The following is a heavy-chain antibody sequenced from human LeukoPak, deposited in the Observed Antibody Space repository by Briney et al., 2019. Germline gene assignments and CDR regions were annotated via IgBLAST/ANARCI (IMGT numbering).Heavy chain of an antibody. D-gene: IGHD3-3*01. CDR3: ARDRENDFWSGYPDYYYMDV. Sequence: GASVKVSCKASGGTFSSYAISWVRQAPGQGLEWMGGIIPIFGTANYAQKFQGRVTITADESTSTAYMELSSLRSEDTAVYYCARDRENDFWSGYPDYYYMDVWGKGTTVIVSS. CDR1: GGTFSSYA. V-gene: IGHV1-69*13. CDR2: IIPIFGTA. J-gene: IGHJ6*03.